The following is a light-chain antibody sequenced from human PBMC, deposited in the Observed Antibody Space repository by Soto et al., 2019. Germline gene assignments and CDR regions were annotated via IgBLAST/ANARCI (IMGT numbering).Light chain of an antibody. CDR2: DAS. CDR3: QQYGSSGT. Sequence: ESVLRQSPATLFLSQWEIATLSCRASQSVSSYLAWYQQKPGQAPRLLIYDASSRATGIPDRFSGSGSGTDFTLTISRLEPEDFAVYYCQQYGSSGTFCQGTKVGIK. V-gene: IGKV3-20*01. J-gene: IGKJ1*01. CDR1: QSVSSY.